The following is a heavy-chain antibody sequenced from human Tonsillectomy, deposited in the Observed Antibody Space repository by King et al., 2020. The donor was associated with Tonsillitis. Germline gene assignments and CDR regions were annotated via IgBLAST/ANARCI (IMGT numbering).Heavy chain of an antibody. CDR3: AREGVGRYGLGYDTSGPFDY. CDR2: ISSSSSYI. CDR1: GFTFNTYT. D-gene: IGHD3-22*01. V-gene: IGHV3-21*01. Sequence: VQLVESGGGLVKPGGSLRLSCAASGFTFNTYTMNWVRQAPGKGLEWVSSISSSSSYIYYADSVKGRFTISRDNAKNSLYLQMNSLRAEDTAVYYCAREGVGRYGLGYDTSGPFDYWGQGTLVTVSS. J-gene: IGHJ4*02.